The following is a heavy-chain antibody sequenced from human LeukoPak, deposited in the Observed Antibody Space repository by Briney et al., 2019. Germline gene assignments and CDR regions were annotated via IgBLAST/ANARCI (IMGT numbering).Heavy chain of an antibody. CDR2: IFFSGST. CDR3: ARAVAGLAGLDV. Sequence: SETLSLTCTVSGVSISSGGYYWSWVRQHPGKGLEWIGYIFFSGSTYYNPSLESRVNISVDTSENQFSLRVTTVTAADTAVYYCARAVAGLAGLDVWGQGTVVTVSS. CDR1: GVSISSGGYY. V-gene: IGHV4-31*03. J-gene: IGHJ3*01. D-gene: IGHD2-15*01.